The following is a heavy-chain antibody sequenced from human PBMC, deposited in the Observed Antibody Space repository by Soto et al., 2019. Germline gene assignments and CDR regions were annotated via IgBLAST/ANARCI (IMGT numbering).Heavy chain of an antibody. CDR3: ARDIPLFSFGYQRGSYFDY. V-gene: IGHV3-66*01. CDR2: IYSGDTT. J-gene: IGHJ4*02. CDR1: GLTVRTTS. D-gene: IGHD3-22*01. Sequence: PGGSLRLSCVVSGLTVRTTSMNWVRQAPGKGLEWVSNIYSGDTTYYADSVRGRFAISRDTSRNTLYLQLSSLRVDDTAVYYCARDIPLFSFGYQRGSYFDYWGQGALVTVSS.